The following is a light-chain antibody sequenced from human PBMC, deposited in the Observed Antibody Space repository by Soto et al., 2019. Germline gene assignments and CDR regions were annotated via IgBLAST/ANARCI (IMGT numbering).Light chain of an antibody. CDR3: SSYAGSNTFG. CDR2: EVT. J-gene: IGLJ2*01. CDR1: SSDIGGYDF. V-gene: IGLV2-8*01. Sequence: QSALTQPPSASGSPGQSVTISCTGSSSDIGGYDFVSWYQQHPGKAPKLIIYEVTMRPSGVPDRFSGSKSGNTASLTVSGLPDEDEAAYYCSSYAGSNTFGFGGGTKLTVL.